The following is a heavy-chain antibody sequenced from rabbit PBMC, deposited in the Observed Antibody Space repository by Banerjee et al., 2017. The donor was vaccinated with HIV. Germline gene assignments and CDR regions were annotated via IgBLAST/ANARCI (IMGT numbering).Heavy chain of an antibody. D-gene: IGHD4-1*01. CDR2: IYTGSIGTT. J-gene: IGHJ4*01. V-gene: IGHV1S45*01. CDR1: GFSFSTSYW. CDR3: ARDLAGVIGWNFDL. Sequence: QEQLVESGGGLVKPEGSLTLTCTASGFSFSTSYWICWVRQAPGKGLEWIACIYTGSIGTTAYASWAKGRFTISKTSSTTVTLQMTSLTAADTATYFCARDLAGVIGWNFDLWGPGTLVTVS.